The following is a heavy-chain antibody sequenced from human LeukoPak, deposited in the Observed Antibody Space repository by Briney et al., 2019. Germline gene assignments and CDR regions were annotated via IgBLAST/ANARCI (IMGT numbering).Heavy chain of an antibody. Sequence: SETLSLTCAVYGGSFSGYYWSWIRQPPGKGLEWIGNIHYSGSTKYSSSLKSRLTISVDTSSNQFSLRVTSLTAADTAVYFCARLGALHDAFDVWGQGTLVTVSS. D-gene: IGHD3-16*01. CDR1: GGSFSGYY. CDR2: IHYSGST. V-gene: IGHV4-59*12. CDR3: ARLGALHDAFDV. J-gene: IGHJ3*01.